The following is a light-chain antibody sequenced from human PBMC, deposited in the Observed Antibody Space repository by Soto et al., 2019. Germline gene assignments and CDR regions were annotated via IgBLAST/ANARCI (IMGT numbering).Light chain of an antibody. CDR2: GAS. V-gene: IGKV3-15*01. J-gene: IGKJ4*01. CDR1: QTISSN. Sequence: VVMTQSPATLSVSPGETATLSCRASQTISSNLAWYQQQPGQAPRLLIFGASTRATGVPARFSGSGSGTEFTLTISSLQSEDSAVYYCQQYNTWLTFGGGTKVEIK. CDR3: QQYNTWLT.